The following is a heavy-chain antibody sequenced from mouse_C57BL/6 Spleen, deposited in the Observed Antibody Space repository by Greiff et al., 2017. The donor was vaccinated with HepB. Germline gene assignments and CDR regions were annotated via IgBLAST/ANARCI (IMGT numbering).Heavy chain of an antibody. CDR3: ARGEATVAYWYFDV. Sequence: QVQLQQSGAELAKPGASVKLSCKASGYTFTNYWMHWVKQKPGQGLEWIGYINPSSGYTKYNQKFKDKSTLTADKSSSTDYMQLSSLTYEDSAVYYCARGEATVAYWYFDVWGTGTTVTVSS. D-gene: IGHD1-1*01. J-gene: IGHJ1*03. CDR2: INPSSGYT. CDR1: GYTFTNYW. V-gene: IGHV1-7*01.